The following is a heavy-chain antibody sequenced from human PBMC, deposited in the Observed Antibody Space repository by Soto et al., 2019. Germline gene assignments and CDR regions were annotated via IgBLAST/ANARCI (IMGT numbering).Heavy chain of an antibody. CDR1: GDSVSSNSAA. J-gene: IGHJ1*01. V-gene: IGHV6-1*01. D-gene: IGHD6-13*01. Sequence: QVQLQQSGPGLVKPSQTLSLTCAISGDSVSSNSAAWNWIRQSPSRGLEWLGRTYYRSKWYNDYAVSVKSRIPINPATPKNQFSLQLNSVTPEDTAVYYCARGGSSSWYQYFQHWGQGTLVTVSS. CDR2: TYYRSKWYN. CDR3: ARGGSSSWYQYFQH.